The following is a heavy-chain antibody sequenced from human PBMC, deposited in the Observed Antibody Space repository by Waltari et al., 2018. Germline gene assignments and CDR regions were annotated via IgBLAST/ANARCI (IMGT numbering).Heavy chain of an antibody. J-gene: IGHJ5*01. CDR1: GYVFNTYG. V-gene: IGHV1-18*04. CDR3: ARDAISVVTPKIYWFDS. D-gene: IGHD2-21*02. CDR2: ISAHTGKI. Sequence: QIRLVQSGPEVKKPGDSVKVSCKGSGYVFNTYGISWMRKAPGQGLEWMGWISAHTGKINYAEKFQDRVTMTTDTSTSTAYLELRTLKSDDTAVYYCARDAISVVTPKIYWFDSWGQGTLVTVSS.